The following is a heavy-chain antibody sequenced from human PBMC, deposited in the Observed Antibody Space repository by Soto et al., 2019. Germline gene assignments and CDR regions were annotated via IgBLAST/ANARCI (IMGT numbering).Heavy chain of an antibody. CDR1: GFTFSSYA. D-gene: IGHD3-3*01. Sequence: GGSLRLSCAASGFTFSSYAMSWVRQAPGKGLEWVSAISGSGGSTYYADSVKGRFTISRDNSKNTLYLQMNSLRAEDTAVYYCAKDHSELLLYGRNWFDPWGPGTLVTVFS. CDR3: AKDHSELLLYGRNWFDP. V-gene: IGHV3-23*01. J-gene: IGHJ5*02. CDR2: ISGSGGST.